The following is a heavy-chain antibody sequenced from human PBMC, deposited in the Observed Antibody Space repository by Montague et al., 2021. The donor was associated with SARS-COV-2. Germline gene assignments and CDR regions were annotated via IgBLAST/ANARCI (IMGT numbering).Heavy chain of an antibody. Sequence: SETLSLTCTVSGGSISSYYWSWIRQPPGKGLEWIWHIYYSGSTNXNPSLKSRVTMSVDTSKNQFSLKLSSVTAADTAVYYCARVPYSSSGFFYYYYGIDVWGQGTTVTVSS. CDR1: GGSISSYY. J-gene: IGHJ6*02. CDR2: IYYSGST. V-gene: IGHV4-59*13. D-gene: IGHD6-6*01. CDR3: ARVPYSSSGFFYYYYGIDV.